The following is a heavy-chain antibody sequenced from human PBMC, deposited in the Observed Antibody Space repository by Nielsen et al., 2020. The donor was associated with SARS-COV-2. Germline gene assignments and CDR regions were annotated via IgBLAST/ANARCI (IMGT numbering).Heavy chain of an antibody. CDR1: GFTFSDYY. D-gene: IGHD3-10*01. CDR2: ISSSSSYT. J-gene: IGHJ6*02. CDR3: ARDGITMVRGVGGMDV. V-gene: IGHV3-11*05. Sequence: GESLKISCAASGFTFSDYYMSWIRQAPGKGLEWVSYISSSSSYTNYADSVKGRFTISRDNAKNSLYLQMNSLRAEDTAVYYCARDGITMVRGVGGMDVWGQGTTVTVSS.